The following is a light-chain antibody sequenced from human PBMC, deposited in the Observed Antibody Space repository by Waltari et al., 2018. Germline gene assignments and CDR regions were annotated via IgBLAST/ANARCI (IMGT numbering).Light chain of an antibody. Sequence: DIQLTQSPSFLSASIGDRVTITCRASQGITRYLAWYQQKPGRAPNLLIYAASALEDGVPSRFSGSGSGTEFTLTISSLQAEDVAVYYCQQYYNIPWTFGQGTKVEIK. V-gene: IGKV1-9*01. CDR3: QQYYNIPWT. J-gene: IGKJ1*01. CDR1: QGITRY. CDR2: AAS.